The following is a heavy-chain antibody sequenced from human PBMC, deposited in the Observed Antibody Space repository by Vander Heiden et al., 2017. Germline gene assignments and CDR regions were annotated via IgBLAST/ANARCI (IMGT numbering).Heavy chain of an antibody. Sequence: QVQLQESGPGLEKPSQTQSLTCTVPGGPISSGGYYWSWIRQHPGKGLEWIGYIYYSGSTYDNPSLKSRVTISVDTSKNQFSLKLSSVTAADTAVYYCARKLEWLHFDYWGQGTLVTVSS. CDR3: ARKLEWLHFDY. CDR2: IYYSGST. V-gene: IGHV4-31*03. CDR1: GGPISSGGYY. J-gene: IGHJ4*02. D-gene: IGHD3-3*01.